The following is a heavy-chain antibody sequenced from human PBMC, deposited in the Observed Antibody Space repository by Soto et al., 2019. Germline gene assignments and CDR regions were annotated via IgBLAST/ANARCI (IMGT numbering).Heavy chain of an antibody. D-gene: IGHD3-16*01. CDR1: GGSTRSDNS. CDR3: SREGGESSDGLYYFDS. CDR2: IYYSGNT. Sequence: SETLSLTCSVSGGSTRSDNSWSCIRQPPGKGLEWIGQIYYSGNTDYNPSLKSRLPIPIDTAKNQFSLKLSSVTAADTAVYFCSREGGESSDGLYYFDSWGQGSLVIVSS. J-gene: IGHJ4*02. V-gene: IGHV4-30-4*01.